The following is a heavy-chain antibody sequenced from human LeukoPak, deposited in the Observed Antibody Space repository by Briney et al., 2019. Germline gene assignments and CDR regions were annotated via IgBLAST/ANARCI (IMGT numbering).Heavy chain of an antibody. D-gene: IGHD3-22*01. J-gene: IGHJ4*02. V-gene: IGHV3-23*01. CDR1: GFTFSNYA. Sequence: PGGSLRLSCAASGFTFSNYAMDWVRQAPGKGLEWVSTISRSDSSASYAAAVKGRFTISRDTSKNTLYLQMSSLRAEDTAVYYCAKWGWDRYYDNTGYYDYWGQGTLVTVSS. CDR2: ISRSDSSA. CDR3: AKWGWDRYYDNTGYYDY.